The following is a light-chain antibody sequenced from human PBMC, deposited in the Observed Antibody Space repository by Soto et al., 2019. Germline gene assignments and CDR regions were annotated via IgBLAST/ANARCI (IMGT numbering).Light chain of an antibody. J-gene: IGKJ2*01. Sequence: DIQMTQSPSTLSASVGDRVTITCRASQSISSWWAWYQQKPGKAPKLLIYDASSLESGVPSRFSGSGSGTEFTLTISSLQPDDFETYYCQQYNSYNTFGQGTKLEIK. V-gene: IGKV1-5*01. CDR3: QQYNSYNT. CDR2: DAS. CDR1: QSISSW.